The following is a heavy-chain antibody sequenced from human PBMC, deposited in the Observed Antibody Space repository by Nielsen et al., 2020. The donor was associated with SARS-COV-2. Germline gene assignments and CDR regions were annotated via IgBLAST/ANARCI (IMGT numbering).Heavy chain of an antibody. CDR1: GFTFGSYW. CDR3: TRVNPIRGSWFDAFDI. Sequence: GESLKISCAASGFTFGSYWMSWVRQTPGKGLEWVANIKQDASEKYYLDSVKGRFTVSRDNAKNSVYLQMNRLRAEDTAVYYCTRVNPIRGSWFDAFDIWGQGTMVTVSS. V-gene: IGHV3-7*03. D-gene: IGHD6-13*01. CDR2: IKQDASEK. J-gene: IGHJ3*02.